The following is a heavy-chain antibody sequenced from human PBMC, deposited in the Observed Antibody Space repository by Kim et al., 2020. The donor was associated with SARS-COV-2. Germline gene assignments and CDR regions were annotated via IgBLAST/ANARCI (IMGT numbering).Heavy chain of an antibody. D-gene: IGHD3-10*01. Sequence: GNTKYSQKFQGRVTITRDTSASTAYMELSSLRSEDTAVYYCARDRGGLDYWGQGTLVTVSS. CDR3: ARDRGGLDY. J-gene: IGHJ4*02. V-gene: IGHV1-3*01. CDR2: GNT.